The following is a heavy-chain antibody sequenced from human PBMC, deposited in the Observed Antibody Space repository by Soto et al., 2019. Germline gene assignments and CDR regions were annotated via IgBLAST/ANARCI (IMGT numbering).Heavy chain of an antibody. CDR2: IIPIFGTA. CDR3: ARVGRICSSTSCHYYGMDV. D-gene: IGHD2-2*01. Sequence: SVKVSCKASGGTFSSYAISWVRQAPGQGLEWMGGIIPIFGTANYAQKFQGRVTITADESTSTAYMELSSLRSEDTAVYYCARVGRICSSTSCHYYGMDVWGQGTTVTVSS. CDR1: GGTFSSYA. V-gene: IGHV1-69*13. J-gene: IGHJ6*02.